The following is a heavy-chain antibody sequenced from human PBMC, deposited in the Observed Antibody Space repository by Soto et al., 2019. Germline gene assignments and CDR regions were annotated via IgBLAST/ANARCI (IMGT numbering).Heavy chain of an antibody. CDR1: GFTFSSYG. J-gene: IGHJ4*02. Sequence: QVQLVESGGGVVQPGRSLRLSCAASGFTFSSYGMHWVRQAPGKGLEWVAVISYDGSNKYYADSVKGRFTISRDNSKNTLYLQMNSLRAEDTAVYYCAKDREHLKLLEWLLYLETSWAFDYWGQGTLVTVSS. V-gene: IGHV3-30*18. CDR3: AKDREHLKLLEWLLYLETSWAFDY. CDR2: ISYDGSNK. D-gene: IGHD3-3*01.